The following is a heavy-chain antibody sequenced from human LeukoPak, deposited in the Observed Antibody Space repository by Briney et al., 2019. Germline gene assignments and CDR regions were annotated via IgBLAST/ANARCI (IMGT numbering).Heavy chain of an antibody. J-gene: IGHJ2*01. D-gene: IGHD4-17*01. V-gene: IGHV3-53*01. CDR3: ARDKDYGDYWYFDL. CDR1: GFTVSSNY. CDR2: IYSGGST. Sequence: PGGSLRLSCAASGFTVSSNYMSRVRQAPGKGLEWVSVIYSGGSTYYADSVKGRFTISRDNSKNTLYLQMSSLRAEDTAVYYCARDKDYGDYWYFDLWGRGTLVTVSS.